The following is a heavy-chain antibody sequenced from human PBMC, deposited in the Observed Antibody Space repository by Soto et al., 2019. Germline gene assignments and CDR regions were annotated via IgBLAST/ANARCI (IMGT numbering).Heavy chain of an antibody. Sequence: SESMSLPCAVYGGRYSGYYRSWIRQPPGKRMEWIGEIKHSGSTNYNPSLKSRVTISVDTSKNQFSLKLSSVIAAATVGDYCARGKSITIFGVFISLFNAVDIWGQRTMVTV. CDR2: IKHSGST. CDR3: ARGKSITIFGVFISLFNAVDI. J-gene: IGHJ3*02. V-gene: IGHV4-34*01. D-gene: IGHD3-3*01. CDR1: GGRYSGYY.